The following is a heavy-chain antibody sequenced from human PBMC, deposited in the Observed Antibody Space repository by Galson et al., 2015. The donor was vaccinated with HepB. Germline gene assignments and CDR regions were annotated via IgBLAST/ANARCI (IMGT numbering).Heavy chain of an antibody. CDR3: VKVGLTATTRGAHFDY. V-gene: IGHV3-64D*06. CDR2: ISSNGAGT. CDR1: GFTFSTYA. J-gene: IGHJ4*02. D-gene: IGHD1-7*01. Sequence: SLRLSCAASGFTFSTYAMHWVRQAPGKGLEYVSAISSNGAGTYYADSVKGRFTISRDNSNNTLYLQMSSLRAEDTAVYYCVKVGLTATTRGAHFDYWGQGTLVTVSS.